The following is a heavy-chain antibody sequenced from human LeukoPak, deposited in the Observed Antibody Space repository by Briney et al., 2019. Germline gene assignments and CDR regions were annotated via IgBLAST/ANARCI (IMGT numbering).Heavy chain of an antibody. Sequence: GGSLRLFCAASGFTLSSSSISWVRQARGKGLEWVSAIIDAVGSTHYADCVKGRFTISSDISKNTVYLQVNSLRPEDMSVYYCAKCSTSAYTTGWCNWIDPWGQGTLVTVSS. J-gene: IGHJ5*02. V-gene: IGHV3-23*01. CDR3: AKCSTSAYTTGWCNWIDP. D-gene: IGHD6-19*01. CDR1: GFTLSSSS. CDR2: IIDAVGST.